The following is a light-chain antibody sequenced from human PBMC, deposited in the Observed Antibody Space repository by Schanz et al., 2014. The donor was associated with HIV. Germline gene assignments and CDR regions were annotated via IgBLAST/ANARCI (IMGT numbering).Light chain of an antibody. CDR2: EVS. V-gene: IGLV2-8*01. J-gene: IGLJ1*01. Sequence: QSVLTQPPSASGSPGQSVTISCTGTSSDVGGYNYVSWYQQHPGKAPKLMIYEVSERPSGVPDRFSGSKSGNTASLTVSGLQADDEADYYCCSYAGSYTYVFGTGTKLTVL. CDR1: SSDVGGYNY. CDR3: CSYAGSYTYV.